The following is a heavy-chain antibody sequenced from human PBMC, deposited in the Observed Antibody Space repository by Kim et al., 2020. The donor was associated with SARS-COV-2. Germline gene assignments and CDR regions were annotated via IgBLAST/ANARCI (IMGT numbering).Heavy chain of an antibody. CDR1: GYTFTNYS. J-gene: IGHJ5*02. CDR3: AREVPDYGDKKGWFDP. Sequence: ASVKVSCKASGYTFTNYSISWVRQAPAQGLEWMGWININTGNPTYAQGFTRRFVFSLDTSVTTAYLQISGLKAEDTAVYYCAREVPDYGDKKGWFDPWGQGTLVTVSS. V-gene: IGHV7-4-1*02. D-gene: IGHD4-17*01. CDR2: ININTGNP.